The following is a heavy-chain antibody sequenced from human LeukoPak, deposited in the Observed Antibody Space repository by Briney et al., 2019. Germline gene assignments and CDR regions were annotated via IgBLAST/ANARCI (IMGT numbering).Heavy chain of an antibody. D-gene: IGHD1-26*01. CDR1: GFTFSNAW. CDR2: ISSSGDT. CDR3: AKDAVGATAYYFDY. V-gene: IGHV3-23*01. Sequence: PGGSLRLSCAASGFTFSNAWMSWVRQAPGKGLEWVSAISSSGDTYYAGSVKGRFTISRDISKNTLYMQINSLRADDTAVYYCAKDAVGATAYYFDYWGQGILVTVSS. J-gene: IGHJ4*02.